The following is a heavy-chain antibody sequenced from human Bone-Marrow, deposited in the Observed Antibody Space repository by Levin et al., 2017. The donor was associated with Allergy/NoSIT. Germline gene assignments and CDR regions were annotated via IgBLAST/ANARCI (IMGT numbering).Heavy chain of an antibody. Sequence: GGSLRLSCKGSGYSFTNFWIAWVRQMPGKGLEWLGIINPADSQNRNNPYFQGQFTISADKSFSTAYLQWSSLKASDTAMYYCARGGDYGSSAANAYDIWGQGTLVTVSS. J-gene: IGHJ3*02. D-gene: IGHD4/OR15-4a*01. CDR3: ARGGDYGSSAANAYDI. V-gene: IGHV5-51*01. CDR2: INPADSQN. CDR1: GYSFTNFW.